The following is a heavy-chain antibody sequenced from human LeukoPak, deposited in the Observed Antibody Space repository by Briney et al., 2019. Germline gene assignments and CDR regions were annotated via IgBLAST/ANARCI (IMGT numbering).Heavy chain of an antibody. D-gene: IGHD6-19*01. CDR3: ARQSTGYSSGWYGVSSRLIENFDY. Sequence: SETLSLTCTVSGGSISSSSYYWGWLRQPPGKGLEWIVSIYYSGSTYYNPSLKSRVTISVDTSKNPFSLKLSSVTAADTAVYYCARQSTGYSSGWYGVSSRLIENFDYWGQGTLVTVSS. CDR2: IYYSGST. J-gene: IGHJ4*02. CDR1: GGSISSSSYY. V-gene: IGHV4-39*01.